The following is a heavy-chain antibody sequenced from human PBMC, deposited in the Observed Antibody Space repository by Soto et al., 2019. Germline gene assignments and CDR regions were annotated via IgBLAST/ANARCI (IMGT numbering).Heavy chain of an antibody. D-gene: IGHD3-22*01. Sequence: GGSLRLSCEVSGFTFSDYYMSWIRQAPGKGLEWVSYISSSGSTIYYADSVKGRFTISRDNAKNSLYLQMNSLRAEDTAVYYCARGLYYYDSSGYPGYWGQGTLVTVSS. CDR1: GFTFSDYY. CDR2: ISSSGSTI. CDR3: ARGLYYYDSSGYPGY. J-gene: IGHJ4*02. V-gene: IGHV3-11*01.